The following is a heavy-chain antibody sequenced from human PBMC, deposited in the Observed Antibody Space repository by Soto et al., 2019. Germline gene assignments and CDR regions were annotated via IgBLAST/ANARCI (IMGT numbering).Heavy chain of an antibody. CDR2: ISWNGGDI. CDR3: TKVGGVAAAGPAFDY. D-gene: IGHD6-13*01. Sequence: EVHLVESGGGLAQPGRSLRLSCAASGFTFDDYAMHWVRQAPGKGLEWVSGISWNGGDIAYADSVKGRFTISRDNAKNALDLQMNSLRVEDTALYYCTKVGGVAAAGPAFDYWGQGTLVTVSS. J-gene: IGHJ4*02. CDR1: GFTFDDYA. V-gene: IGHV3-9*01.